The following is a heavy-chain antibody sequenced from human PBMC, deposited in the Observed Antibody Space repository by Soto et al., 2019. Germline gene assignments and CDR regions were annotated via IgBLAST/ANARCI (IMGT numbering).Heavy chain of an antibody. CDR3: ARNPYSGGWYNWFDS. V-gene: IGHV1-69*12. Sequence: QVQLVQSGAEVKKPGSSVKVSCKASGGTFSSYAISWVRQAPGQGLEWMGGIIPIFGTANYAQKFQGRVTIAADEPTSTAYMELSSLRSENTALYYCARNPYSGGWYNWFDSWGQGTLVTVS. CDR2: IIPIFGTA. D-gene: IGHD6-13*01. J-gene: IGHJ5*01. CDR1: GGTFSSYA.